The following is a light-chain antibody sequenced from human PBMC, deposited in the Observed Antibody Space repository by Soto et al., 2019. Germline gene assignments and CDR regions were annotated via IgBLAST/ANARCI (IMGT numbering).Light chain of an antibody. J-gene: IGLJ2*01. CDR3: SSYTTSNTLV. CDR1: SSDVGAYTY. V-gene: IGLV2-14*01. CDR2: EVS. Sequence: QSALTQPASVSGSPGQSITISCTGTSSDVGAYTYVSWYQQHPGKAPKLMIFEVSDRPSGVSNRFSGSKSGNTASLTISGNQAEDEADYYCSSYTTSNTLVFGGGTKLTVL.